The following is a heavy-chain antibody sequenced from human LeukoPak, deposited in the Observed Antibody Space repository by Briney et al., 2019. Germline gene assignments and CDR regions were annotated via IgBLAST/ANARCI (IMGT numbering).Heavy chain of an antibody. J-gene: IGHJ6*02. V-gene: IGHV3-21*01. D-gene: IGHD2-21*01. CDR2: ISSSSSYI. CDR1: GFTFSSYS. Sequence: GGSLRLSCAASGFTFSSYSMNWVRQAPGKGLEWVSSISSSSSYIYYADSVKGRFTISRDNAKSSLYLQMNSLRAEDTAVYYCAKYCGGDCYGMDVWGQGTTVTVSS. CDR3: AKYCGGDCYGMDV.